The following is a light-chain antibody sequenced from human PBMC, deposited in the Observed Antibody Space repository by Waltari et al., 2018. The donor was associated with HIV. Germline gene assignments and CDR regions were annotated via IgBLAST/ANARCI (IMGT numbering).Light chain of an antibody. Sequence: QSALTQPASVSGSPGQSITISCTGTSSDVGSYNFVSWYQQPPGNAPKLIIYGGDERASGVPYRCSGSKSGSTASLTTSGLQAEEEADYYCCSYAGRSTYVVFGGGTQLTVL. J-gene: IGLJ2*01. CDR2: GGD. CDR1: SSDVGSYNF. CDR3: CSYAGRSTYVV. V-gene: IGLV2-23*01.